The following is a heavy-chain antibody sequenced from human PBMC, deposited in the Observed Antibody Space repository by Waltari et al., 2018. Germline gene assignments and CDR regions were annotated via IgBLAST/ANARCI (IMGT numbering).Heavy chain of an antibody. CDR2: INPSGST. D-gene: IGHD3-3*01. J-gene: IGHJ5*02. V-gene: IGHV4-34*01. CDR1: GGSFSGYY. CDR3: ARGLDYDFWSGYVNWFDP. Sequence: QVQLQQWGAGLLKPSETLSLTCAVYGGSFSGYYWSWIRQPPGKGLEWIGEINPSGSTNYNPALKSRVTISVDTSKNQFSLKLSSVTASDTAVYDCARGLDYDFWSGYVNWFDPWGQGTLVTVSS.